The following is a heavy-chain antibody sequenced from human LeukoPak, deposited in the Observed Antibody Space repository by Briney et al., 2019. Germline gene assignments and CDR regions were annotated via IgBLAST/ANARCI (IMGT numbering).Heavy chain of an antibody. V-gene: IGHV4-39*01. CDR3: ARQSTAMGTFDY. J-gene: IGHJ4*02. Sequence: PSETLSLTCTVSGGSISNSYYYWGWIRQPPGKGLEWIGSIYYSGNIYYNPSLKSRGTISVDTSKNQFSLKLSSVTAADTAVYYCARQSTAMGTFDYWGQGTLVPVSS. CDR1: GGSISNSYYY. CDR2: IYYSGNI. D-gene: IGHD5-18*01.